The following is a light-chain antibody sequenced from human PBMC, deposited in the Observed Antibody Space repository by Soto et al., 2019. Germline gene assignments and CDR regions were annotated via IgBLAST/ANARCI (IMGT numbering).Light chain of an antibody. Sequence: IQLTQSPSSLSASVGDSVTITCRASQGIGSYLAWYQQKPGEAPKLLIFAASTLQSGVPSRFSGSGSGTDFTLNISSLQAEDFATYYCQQLSTYPSTFGGGTKVDIK. CDR3: QQLSTYPST. J-gene: IGKJ4*01. CDR1: QGIGSY. CDR2: AAS. V-gene: IGKV1-9*01.